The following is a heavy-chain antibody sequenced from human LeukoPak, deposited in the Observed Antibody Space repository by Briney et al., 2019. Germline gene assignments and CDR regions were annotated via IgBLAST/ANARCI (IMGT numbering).Heavy chain of an antibody. J-gene: IGHJ3*02. CDR3: ARESEAYAFDI. CDR2: IYYSGST. CDR1: GGSISSGGYY. V-gene: IGHV4-61*08. Sequence: SETLSLTCTVSGGSISSGGYYWSWIRQHPGKGPEWIGYIYYSGSTNYNPSLKSRVTISVDTSKNQFSLKLSSVTAADTAVYYCARESEAYAFDIWGQGTMVTVSS.